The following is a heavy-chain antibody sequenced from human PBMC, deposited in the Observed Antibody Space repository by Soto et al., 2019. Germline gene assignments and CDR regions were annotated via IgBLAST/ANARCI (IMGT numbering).Heavy chain of an antibody. CDR3: AKDRRGYRYRHTNLDY. Sequence: GGSLRLSCAASGFTFSSYAMSWVRQAPGKGLEWVSAISGSGGSTYYADSVKVRFTISRDNSKNTLYLPMNSLRAEDTAVYSCAKDRRGYRYRHTNLDYWGQGTLVPVSS. CDR1: GFTFSSYA. V-gene: IGHV3-23*01. D-gene: IGHD5-12*01. CDR2: ISGSGGST. J-gene: IGHJ4*02.